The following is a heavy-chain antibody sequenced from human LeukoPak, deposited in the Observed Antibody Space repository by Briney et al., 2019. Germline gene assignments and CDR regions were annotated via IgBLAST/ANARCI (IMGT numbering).Heavy chain of an antibody. Sequence: PSETLSLTCTVSGGSISGYYWNWIRQPPGKGLEYIGYISYTGSTNYNPSLKSRVTISVDTSKNQFSLKLSSVTAADTAVYYCASLTPVIYWGQGTLVTVSS. CDR2: ISYTGST. CDR1: GGSISGYY. D-gene: IGHD4-23*01. CDR3: ASLTPVIY. V-gene: IGHV4-59*01. J-gene: IGHJ4*02.